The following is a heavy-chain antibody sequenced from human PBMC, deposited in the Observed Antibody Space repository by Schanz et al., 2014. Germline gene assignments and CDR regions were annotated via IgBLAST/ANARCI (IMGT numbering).Heavy chain of an antibody. CDR2: IKEDGSVK. D-gene: IGHD3-10*01. J-gene: IGHJ4*02. CDR1: TFTFSSDW. Sequence: EVQLAESGGGLVQPGGSLRLSCAASTFTFSSDWMSWVRQAPGKGLEWVANIKEDGSVKDYVDSVKGRFTISRDSAKNSLYLQMNSLRPEDTAVYYCARGGFGEVSYFDYWGQGTLVTVSS. V-gene: IGHV3-7*02. CDR3: ARGGFGEVSYFDY.